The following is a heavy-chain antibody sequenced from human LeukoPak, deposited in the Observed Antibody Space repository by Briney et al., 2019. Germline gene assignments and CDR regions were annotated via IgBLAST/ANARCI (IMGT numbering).Heavy chain of an antibody. CDR1: GFTFSSYE. CDR3: ARKYCSSTSCLFDY. V-gene: IGHV3-48*03. Sequence: GGSLRLSCAASGFTFSSYEMNWVRQAPGKGLDWVSYISNSGSPIYYADSVKGRFTISRDNAKNSLYLQMNSLRAEDTAVYYCARKYCSSTSCLFDYWGQGTLVTVSS. CDR2: ISNSGSPI. D-gene: IGHD2-2*01. J-gene: IGHJ4*02.